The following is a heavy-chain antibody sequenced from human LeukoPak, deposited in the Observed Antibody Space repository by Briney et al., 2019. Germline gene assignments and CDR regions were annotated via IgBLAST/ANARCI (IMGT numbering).Heavy chain of an antibody. D-gene: IGHD1-26*01. V-gene: IGHV4-61*01. CDR2: IYYSGST. CDR3: ARVAGSYWFDP. J-gene: IGHJ5*02. Sequence: SETLSLTCTVSGGSVSSGSYYWSWIRQPPGKGLEWIGYIYYSGSTNYNPSLRSRVTISVDTSKNQFSLKLSSVTAPDTAVYYCARVAGSYWFDPWGQGTLVTVSS. CDR1: GGSVSSGSYY.